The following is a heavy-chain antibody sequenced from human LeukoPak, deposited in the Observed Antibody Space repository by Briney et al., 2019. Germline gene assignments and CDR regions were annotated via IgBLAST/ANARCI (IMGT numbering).Heavy chain of an antibody. D-gene: IGHD2-15*01. CDR1: GFTFSSYE. CDR3: ARGTGSCSGGSCYSGFFYYFDY. CDR2: TRNKANSYTT. V-gene: IGHV3-72*01. J-gene: IGHJ4*02. Sequence: GGSLRLSCAASGFTFSSYEMNWVRQAPGKGLEWVGRTRNKANSYTTEYAASVKGRFTISRDDSKNSLYLQMNSLKTEDTAMYYCARGTGSCSGGSCYSGFFYYFDYWGQGTLVTVSS.